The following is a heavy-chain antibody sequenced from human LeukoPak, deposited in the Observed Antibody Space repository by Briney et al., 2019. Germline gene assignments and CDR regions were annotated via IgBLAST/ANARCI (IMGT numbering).Heavy chain of an antibody. CDR3: ATTSGYYDSSGYLGY. D-gene: IGHD3-22*01. CDR1: GYTFTSYY. Sequence: GASVKVSCKASGYTFTSYYMHWVRQAPGQGLEWMGINNPSGGSTSYAQKFQGRVTMTRDTSTSTVYMELSSLRSEDTAVYYCATTSGYYDSSGYLGYWGQGTLVTVSS. CDR2: NNPSGGST. J-gene: IGHJ4*02. V-gene: IGHV1-46*01.